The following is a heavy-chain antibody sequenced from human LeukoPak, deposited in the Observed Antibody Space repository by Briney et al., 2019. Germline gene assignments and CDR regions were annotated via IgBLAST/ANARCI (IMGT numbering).Heavy chain of an antibody. Sequence: TSETLSLTCTVSGGSISSYYWSWIRQPPVKGLEWIGYIYYSGSTNYNPSLKSRVTISVDTSKNQFSLKLSSVTAADTAVYYCARRDASRSWYSWFDPWGQGTLVTVSS. CDR1: GGSISSYY. D-gene: IGHD6-13*01. CDR2: IYYSGST. V-gene: IGHV4-59*08. J-gene: IGHJ5*02. CDR3: ARRDASRSWYSWFDP.